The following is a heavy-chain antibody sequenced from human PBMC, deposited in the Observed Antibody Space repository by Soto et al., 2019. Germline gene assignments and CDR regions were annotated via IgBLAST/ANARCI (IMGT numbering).Heavy chain of an antibody. V-gene: IGHV4-34*01. CDR1: GGSFSGYY. CDR3: ARLVVAAAANNWFDP. Sequence: NPSETLSLTCAVYGGSFSGYYWSWIRQPPGKGLEWIGEINHSGSTNYNPSLKSRVTISVDTSKNQFSLKLSSVTAADTAVYYCARLVVAAAANNWFDPWGQGTLVTVSS. J-gene: IGHJ5*02. CDR2: INHSGST. D-gene: IGHD6-13*01.